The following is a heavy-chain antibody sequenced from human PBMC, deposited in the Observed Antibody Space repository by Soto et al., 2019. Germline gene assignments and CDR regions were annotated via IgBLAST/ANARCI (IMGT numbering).Heavy chain of an antibody. CDR3: ASPYCSGGSCYSWSRSSYGMDV. V-gene: IGHV1-18*01. CDR2: ISAYNGNT. Sequence: GASVKVSCKASGYTFTSYGISWVRQAPGQGLEWMGWISAYNGNTNYAQKLQSRVTMTTDTSTSTAYMEMRSLRSDDTAVYYCASPYCSGGSCYSWSRSSYGMDVWGQGTTVTVSS. D-gene: IGHD2-15*01. J-gene: IGHJ6*02. CDR1: GYTFTSYG.